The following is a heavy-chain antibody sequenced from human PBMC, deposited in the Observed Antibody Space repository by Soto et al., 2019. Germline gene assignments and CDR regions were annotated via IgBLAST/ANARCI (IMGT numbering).Heavy chain of an antibody. CDR3: ARGSTVATTYYGMDV. D-gene: IGHD4-17*01. CDR1: GFTFSSYG. V-gene: IGHV3-33*01. J-gene: IGHJ6*02. Sequence: GGSLRLSCAASGFTFSSYGMHWVHQAPGKGLEWVAVIWYDGSNKYYADSVKGRFTISRDNSKNTLYLQMNSLRAEDTAVYYCARGSTVATTYYGMDVWGQGTTVTVSS. CDR2: IWYDGSNK.